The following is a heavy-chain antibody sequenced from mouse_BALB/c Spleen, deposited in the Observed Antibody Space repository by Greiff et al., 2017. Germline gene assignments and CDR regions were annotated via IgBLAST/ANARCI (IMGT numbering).Heavy chain of an antibody. D-gene: IGHD1-1*01. CDR2: IRSKSNNYAT. V-gene: IGHV10-1*02. Sequence: EVQVVESGGGLVQPKGSLKLSCAASGFTFNTYAMNWVRQAPGKGLEWVARIRSKSNNYATYYADSVKDRFTISRDDSQSMLYLQMNNLKTEDTAMYYCVGDGSSYGWYFDVWGAGTTVTVSS. CDR3: VGDGSSYGWYFDV. CDR1: GFTFNTYA. J-gene: IGHJ1*01.